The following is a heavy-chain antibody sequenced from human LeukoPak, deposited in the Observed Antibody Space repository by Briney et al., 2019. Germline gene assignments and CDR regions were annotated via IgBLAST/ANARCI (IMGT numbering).Heavy chain of an antibody. D-gene: IGHD3-10*01. CDR2: IYYSGST. J-gene: IGHJ6*03. CDR1: GGSISSSSYY. V-gene: IGHV4-39*07. CDR3: ARMGMVRAKPTYYYYYYMDV. Sequence: SETLSLTCTVSGGSISSSSYYWGWIRQPPGKGLEWIGSIYYSGSTYYNPSLKSRVTMSVDTSKNQFSLKLSSVTAADTAVYYCARMGMVRAKPTYYYYYYMDVWGKGTTVTISS.